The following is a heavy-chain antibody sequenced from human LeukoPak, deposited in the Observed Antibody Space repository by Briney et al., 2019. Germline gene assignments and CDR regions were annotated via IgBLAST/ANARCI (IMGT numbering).Heavy chain of an antibody. V-gene: IGHV1-8*03. D-gene: IGHD3-22*01. Sequence: ASVKVSCKASGYTFTSYDINWVRQATGQGLEWMGWMNPNSGNTGYAQKFQGRVTITRNTSISTAYMELSSLRSEDTAVYYCARGLELVADYYDSRPDDAFDIWGQGTMVTVSS. CDR3: ARGLELVADYYDSRPDDAFDI. CDR2: MNPNSGNT. J-gene: IGHJ3*02. CDR1: GYTFTSYD.